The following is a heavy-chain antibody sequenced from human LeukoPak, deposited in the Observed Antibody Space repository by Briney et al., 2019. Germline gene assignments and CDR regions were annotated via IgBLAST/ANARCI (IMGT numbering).Heavy chain of an antibody. Sequence: ASVKVSCTASGYTFTNYYMHWVRQTPGQGLEWMAIMNPGGGSTTYAQKLQGRATMTRDTSADTSTTTVYMELNSLRSEDTAVYYCARSPYCSSANCQFDLWGQGTLVTVSS. V-gene: IGHV1-46*01. CDR3: ARSPYCSSANCQFDL. CDR1: GYTFTNYY. CDR2: MNPGGGST. J-gene: IGHJ5*02. D-gene: IGHD2-2*01.